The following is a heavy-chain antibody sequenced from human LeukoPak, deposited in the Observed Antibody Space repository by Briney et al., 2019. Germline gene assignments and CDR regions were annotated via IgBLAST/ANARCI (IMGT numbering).Heavy chain of an antibody. CDR3: AKDWAVRGVLVPY. V-gene: IGHV3-23*01. CDR2: ISGSGGST. Sequence: TGGSLRLSCAASGFTFSSYAMSWVRQAPGKGLEWVSAISGSGGSTYYADSVKGRFTITRDNSKNTLYLEMNSLRAEDTAAYYCAKDWAVRGVLVPYWGQGTLVTVSS. J-gene: IGHJ4*02. D-gene: IGHD3-10*01. CDR1: GFTFSSYA.